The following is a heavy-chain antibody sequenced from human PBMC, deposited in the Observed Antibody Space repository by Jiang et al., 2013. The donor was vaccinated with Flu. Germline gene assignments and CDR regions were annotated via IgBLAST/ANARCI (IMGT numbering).Heavy chain of an antibody. D-gene: IGHD1-26*01. CDR2: IIPIFGIA. J-gene: IGHJ4*02. CDR1: GGTFSSYA. Sequence: GAEVKKPGSSVKVSCKASGGTFSSYAISWVRQAPGQGLEWMGGIIPIFGIANYAQKFQGGVTITADESTSTAYMELSSLRSEDTAVYYCARPPIVGATKGFGYWGQGTLVTVSS. CDR3: ARPPIVGATKGFGY. V-gene: IGHV1-69*01.